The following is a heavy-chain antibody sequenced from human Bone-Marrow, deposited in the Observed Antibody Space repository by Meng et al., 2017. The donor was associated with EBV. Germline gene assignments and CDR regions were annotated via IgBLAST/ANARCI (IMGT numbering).Heavy chain of an antibody. CDR1: GFSRRTDGEG. J-gene: IGHJ4*02. Sequence: QSTLKAVGPTLVKPTQTITLTCSFSGFSRRTDGEGVGWIRQPPGKALEWLALIYWDDDKRYSPSLESRLTITKDTSKNQVVLTMTNMDPVDTATYYCAHRLSSGWYDYWGQGTLVTVSS. D-gene: IGHD6-19*01. V-gene: IGHV2-5*02. CDR2: IYWDDDK. CDR3: AHRLSSGWYDY.